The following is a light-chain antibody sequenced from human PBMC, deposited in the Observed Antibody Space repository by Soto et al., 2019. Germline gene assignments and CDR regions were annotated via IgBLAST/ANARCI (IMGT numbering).Light chain of an antibody. Sequence: ERVLTQSPATLSVSPGERATLSCRASQSVSSNLAWYQQKPGQAPRLLIYGASTRATAIPPRFSGSGSGTEFTLTISSLQSEDFAVYYCQQRSNWPPITFGHGTRLDIK. CDR3: QQRSNWPPIT. V-gene: IGKV3-15*01. J-gene: IGKJ5*01. CDR1: QSVSSN. CDR2: GAS.